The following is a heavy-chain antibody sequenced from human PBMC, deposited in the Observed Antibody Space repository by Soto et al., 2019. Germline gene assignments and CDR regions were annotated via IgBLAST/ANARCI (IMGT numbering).Heavy chain of an antibody. CDR3: ARGGSGSYFFRFDY. CDR2: IWYDGSNK. V-gene: IGHV3-33*01. D-gene: IGHD3-10*01. Sequence: GGSLRLSCAASGFTFSSYGMHWVRQAPGKGLEWVAVIWYDGSNKYYADSVKGRFTISRDNSKNTLYLQMNSLRAEDTAVYYCARGGSGSYFFRFDYWGQGT. J-gene: IGHJ4*02. CDR1: GFTFSSYG.